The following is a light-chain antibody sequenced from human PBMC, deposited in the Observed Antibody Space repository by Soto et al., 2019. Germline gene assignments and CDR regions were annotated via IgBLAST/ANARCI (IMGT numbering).Light chain of an antibody. CDR1: QSVSIN. CDR3: QQYNNWPQT. Sequence: IGSTQSPATLSVSPLEISTLSCRASQSVSINLSWYQQKPGQAPRLLIYGASTRATGIPARFSGSGSGTEFTLTISSLQSEDFAVYYCQQYNNWPQTFGQGTKVDI. V-gene: IGKV3-15*01. J-gene: IGKJ1*01. CDR2: GAS.